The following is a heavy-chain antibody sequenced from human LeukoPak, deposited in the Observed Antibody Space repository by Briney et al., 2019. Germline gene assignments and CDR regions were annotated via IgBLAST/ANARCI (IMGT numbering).Heavy chain of an antibody. CDR2: IIPILGIA. D-gene: IGHD1-26*01. Sequence: ASVKVSCKASGYTFTSYYMHWVRQAPGQGLEWMGRIIPILGIANYAQKFQGRVTITADKSTSTAYMELSSLRSEDTAVYYCAQVGASEGPFDYWGQGTLVTVSS. J-gene: IGHJ4*02. V-gene: IGHV1-69*02. CDR3: AQVGASEGPFDY. CDR1: GYTFTSYY.